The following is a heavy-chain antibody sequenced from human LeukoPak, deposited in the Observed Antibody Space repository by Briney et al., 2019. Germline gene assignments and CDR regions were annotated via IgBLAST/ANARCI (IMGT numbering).Heavy chain of an antibody. Sequence: PGGSLRLSCAASGFTFSSYAMSWVRQAPGKGLEWVSAISGSGGSTYYADSVKGRFTISRDNSKNTLYLQMNSLRAEDTAVYYCARDENYYDSSGYDIVDYWGQGTLVTVSS. V-gene: IGHV3-23*01. CDR1: GFTFSSYA. CDR3: ARDENYYDSSGYDIVDY. J-gene: IGHJ4*02. CDR2: ISGSGGST. D-gene: IGHD3-22*01.